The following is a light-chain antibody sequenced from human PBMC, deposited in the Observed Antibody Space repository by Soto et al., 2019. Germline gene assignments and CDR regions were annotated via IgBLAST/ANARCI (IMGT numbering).Light chain of an antibody. CDR3: QEYGSSSPTT. J-gene: IGKJ5*01. CDR2: GAS. Sequence: EIVLTRSPGTLSLSPGEGATLSCRASQSVSSNYLAWYQQRPGQAPRLLIYGASTRATGIPDRFSGGGSGTDFILTISILGPEDFAVYYCQEYGSSSPTTFGQGTRLEI. V-gene: IGKV3-20*01. CDR1: QSVSSNY.